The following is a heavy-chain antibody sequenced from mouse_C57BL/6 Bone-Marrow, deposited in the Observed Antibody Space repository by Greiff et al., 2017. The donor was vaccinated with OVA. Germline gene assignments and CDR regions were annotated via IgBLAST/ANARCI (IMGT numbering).Heavy chain of an antibody. Sequence: EVKLQESGPELVKPGASVKIPCKASGYTFTDYNMDWVKQSHGKSLEWIGDINPNNGGTIYNQKFKGKATLTVDKSSSTAYMELRSLTSEDTAVYYCASLRPWFAYWGQGTLVTVSA. D-gene: IGHD1-1*01. CDR1: GYTFTDYN. CDR2: INPNNGGT. V-gene: IGHV1-18*01. CDR3: ASLRPWFAY. J-gene: IGHJ3*01.